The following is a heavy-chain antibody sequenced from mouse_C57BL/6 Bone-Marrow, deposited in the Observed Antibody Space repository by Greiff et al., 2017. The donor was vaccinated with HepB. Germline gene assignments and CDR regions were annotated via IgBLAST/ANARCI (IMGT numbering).Heavy chain of an antibody. J-gene: IGHJ2*01. CDR1: GYSITSGYY. CDR3: ARDDYYFDY. Sequence: SGPGLVKPSQSLSLTCSVTGYSITSGYYWNWIRQFPGNKLEWMGYISYDGSNNYNPSLKNRISITRDTSKNQFFLKLNSVTTEDTATYYCARDDYYFDYWGQGTTLTVSS. D-gene: IGHD2-4*01. V-gene: IGHV3-6*01. CDR2: ISYDGSN.